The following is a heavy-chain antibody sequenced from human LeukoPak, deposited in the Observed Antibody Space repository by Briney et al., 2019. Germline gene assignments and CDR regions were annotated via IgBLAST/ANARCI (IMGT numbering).Heavy chain of an antibody. Sequence: SQTLSLTCTVSGGSITSGHYCWSWLRQPAGKGLEYIGRIYIGGSTTYSPSFESRVTISGDTSKSQFSLNVTSVTAADTAVYFCASSDAFYSEYFYHWGQGTLVTVSS. V-gene: IGHV4-61*02. CDR2: IYIGGST. D-gene: IGHD3-16*01. CDR3: ASSDAFYSEYFYH. CDR1: GGSITSGHYC. J-gene: IGHJ1*01.